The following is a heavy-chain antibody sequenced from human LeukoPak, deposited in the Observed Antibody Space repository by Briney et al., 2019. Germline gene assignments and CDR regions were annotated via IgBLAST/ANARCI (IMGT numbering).Heavy chain of an antibody. CDR1: GFTFSSYW. CDR2: IKQDGSEK. Sequence: GGSLRFSCAASGFTFSSYWMSWVRQAPGKGLEWVANIKQDGSEKYYVDSVKGRFTISRDNAKNSLYLQMNSLRAEDTAVYYCAIYSSGGAVDPGYFDYWGQGTLVTVSS. D-gene: IGHD6-19*01. J-gene: IGHJ4*02. V-gene: IGHV3-7*01. CDR3: AIYSSGGAVDPGYFDY.